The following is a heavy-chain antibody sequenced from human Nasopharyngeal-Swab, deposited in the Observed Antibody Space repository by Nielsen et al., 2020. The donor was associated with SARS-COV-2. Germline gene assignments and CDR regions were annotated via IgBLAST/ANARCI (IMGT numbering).Heavy chain of an antibody. Sequence: GSLRLSCAAAGFTFGNYGMTWVRQPPGKGLEWVSAISGGGGGTYYADSVKGRFTISRDNSKRTLYLQMNSLRAEDTAVYYCAKEESSYDFWSGYVTNYYYNGMDVWGQGTTVTVSS. CDR2: ISGGGGGT. CDR3: AKEESSYDFWSGYVTNYYYNGMDV. D-gene: IGHD3-3*01. J-gene: IGHJ6*02. CDR1: GFTFGNYG. V-gene: IGHV3-23*01.